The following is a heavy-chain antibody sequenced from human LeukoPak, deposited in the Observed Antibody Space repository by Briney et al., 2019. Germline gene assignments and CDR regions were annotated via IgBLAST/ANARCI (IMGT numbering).Heavy chain of an antibody. Sequence: GASVKVSCKASGYTFSSYTMNWVRQAPGQGLEWMGWISAYNGNTNYAQKLQGRVTMTTETSTSTAYMELRSLRSDDTAMYYCARDYSRGDPDYWGQGTLVTVSS. D-gene: IGHD6-19*01. J-gene: IGHJ4*02. V-gene: IGHV1-18*01. CDR2: ISAYNGNT. CDR3: ARDYSRGDPDY. CDR1: GYTFSSYT.